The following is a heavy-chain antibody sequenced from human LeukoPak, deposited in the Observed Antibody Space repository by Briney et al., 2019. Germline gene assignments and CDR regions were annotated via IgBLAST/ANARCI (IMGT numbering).Heavy chain of an antibody. Sequence: SQTLSLTCTVSGGSISSGSYYWSWIRQPAGKGLEWIGGIYTGGSTNYNPSLKSRVTISVDTSKNQFSLKLSSVTAADTAVYYCARKIYGSGYNWFDPWGQGTLVTVSS. V-gene: IGHV4-61*02. J-gene: IGHJ5*02. CDR2: IYTGGST. D-gene: IGHD3-10*01. CDR3: ARKIYGSGYNWFDP. CDR1: GGSISSGSYY.